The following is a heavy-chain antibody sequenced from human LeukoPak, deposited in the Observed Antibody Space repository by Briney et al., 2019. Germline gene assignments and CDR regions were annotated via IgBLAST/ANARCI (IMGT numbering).Heavy chain of an antibody. V-gene: IGHV3-48*03. Sequence: GGSLRLSCAAPGFTFSSYEMNWVRQAPGKGLEWVSYISSSGSTIYYADSVKGRFTISRDNAKNSLYLQMNSLRAEDTAVYYCARQLDRAAAGTLGYWGQGTLVTVSS. D-gene: IGHD6-13*01. J-gene: IGHJ4*02. CDR2: ISSSGSTI. CDR3: ARQLDRAAAGTLGY. CDR1: GFTFSSYE.